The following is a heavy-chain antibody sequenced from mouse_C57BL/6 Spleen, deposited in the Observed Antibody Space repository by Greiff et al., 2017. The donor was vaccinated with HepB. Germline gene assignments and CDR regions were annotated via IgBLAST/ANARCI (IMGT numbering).Heavy chain of an antibody. Sequence: QVQLQQPGAELVKPGASVKLSCKASGYTFTSYWMHWVKQRPGRGLEWIGNIDPSDSETHYNQKFKDKATLTVDKSSSTAYMQLSSLTSEDSAVYYCARVYYGSSDYFDYWGQGTTLTVSS. V-gene: IGHV1-52*01. J-gene: IGHJ2*01. CDR3: ARVYYGSSDYFDY. D-gene: IGHD1-1*01. CDR1: GYTFTSYW. CDR2: IDPSDSET.